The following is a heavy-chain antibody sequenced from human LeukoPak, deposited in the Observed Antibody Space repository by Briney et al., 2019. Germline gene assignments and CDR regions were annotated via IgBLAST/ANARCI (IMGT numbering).Heavy chain of an antibody. CDR1: GGSISSYY. CDR2: IYTSGST. V-gene: IGHV4-4*07. J-gene: IGHJ5*02. CDR3: ARDLDTMVRGVIIGWFDP. Sequence: PSETLSLTCTVSGGSISSYYWSWIRQPAGKGLEWIGRIYTSGSTNYNPSLKSRVTMSVDTSKNQFSLKLSSVTAADTAVYYCARDLDTMVRGVIIGWFDPWGQGTLVTVSS. D-gene: IGHD3-10*01.